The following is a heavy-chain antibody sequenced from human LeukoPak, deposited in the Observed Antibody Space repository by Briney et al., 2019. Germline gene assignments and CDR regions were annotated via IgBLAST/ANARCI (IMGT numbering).Heavy chain of an antibody. J-gene: IGHJ3*02. CDR3: ARGYYDFWSGPPLRARLNAFDI. D-gene: IGHD3-3*01. CDR1: GGSISSYY. Sequence: SETLSLTCTVSGGSISSYYWSWIRQPPGKGLEWIGYISYSGTTNYNPSLKSQVTMSVDTSKNQFSLKLSSVTAADTAVYYCARGYYDFWSGPPLRARLNAFDIWGQGTMVTVSS. CDR2: ISYSGTT. V-gene: IGHV4-59*12.